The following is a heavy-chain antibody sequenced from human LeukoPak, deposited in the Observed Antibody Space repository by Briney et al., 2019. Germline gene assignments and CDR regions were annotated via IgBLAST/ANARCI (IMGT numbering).Heavy chain of an antibody. V-gene: IGHV5-51*01. D-gene: IGHD3-22*01. J-gene: IGHJ2*01. Sequence: GESLKISCKGSGYSFTSYWIAWVRQMPGKGLEWMGIIHPGNSDTRPSPSFQGQVTISADKSSGTAYLQWSSLKASDTAMYYCARTPDSYDSRGFQYWYFDLWGRGTQVTVSS. CDR2: IHPGNSDT. CDR1: GYSFTSYW. CDR3: ARTPDSYDSRGFQYWYFDL.